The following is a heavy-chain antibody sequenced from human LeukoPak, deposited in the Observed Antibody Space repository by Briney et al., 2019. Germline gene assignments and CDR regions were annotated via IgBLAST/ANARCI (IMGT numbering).Heavy chain of an antibody. V-gene: IGHV3-9*01. CDR3: AKDTRFEYYDSSGYLDY. J-gene: IGHJ4*02. D-gene: IGHD3-22*01. CDR1: GFTFDDYA. CDR2: ISWNSGSI. Sequence: GGSLRLSCAASGFTFDDYAMHWVRQAPGKGLEWVSGISWNSGSIGYADSVKGRFTISRDNAKNSLYLQMNSLRAEDTALYYCAKDTRFEYYDSSGYLDYWGQGTLVTVSS.